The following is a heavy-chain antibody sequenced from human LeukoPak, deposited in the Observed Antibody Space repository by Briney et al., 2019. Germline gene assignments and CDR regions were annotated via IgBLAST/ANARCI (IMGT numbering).Heavy chain of an antibody. CDR2: IYPGDSDT. D-gene: IGHD6-19*01. CDR1: GYSFTSYW. Sequence: GESLKISRKGSGYSFTSYWIGWVRQMPGKGLEWMGIIYPGDSDTRYSPSFQGQVTISADKYISTAYLQWSSLKASDTAMYYCARRIAVAGFDAFDIWGQGTMVTVSS. J-gene: IGHJ3*02. V-gene: IGHV5-51*01. CDR3: ARRIAVAGFDAFDI.